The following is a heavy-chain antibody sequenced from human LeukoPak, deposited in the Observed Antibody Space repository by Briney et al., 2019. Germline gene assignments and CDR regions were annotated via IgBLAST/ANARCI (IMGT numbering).Heavy chain of an antibody. CDR3: ARRRVGYAFDI. J-gene: IGHJ3*02. V-gene: IGHV4-39*01. Sequence: SXTLSLTCTVSGGSISSSSYYWGWSRQPQGKGLERIVSIYYSGSTYYNPSRKSRVTISVDTSKNQFSLKLSSVTAADTAVYYCARRRVGYAFDIWGQGTMVTVSS. CDR1: GGSISSSSYY. CDR2: IYYSGST. D-gene: IGHD3-10*01.